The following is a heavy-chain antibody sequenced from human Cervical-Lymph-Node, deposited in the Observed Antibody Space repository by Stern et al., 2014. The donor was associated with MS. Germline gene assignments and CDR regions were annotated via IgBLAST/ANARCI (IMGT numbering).Heavy chain of an antibody. CDR3: AREFRGLVVSPSNWFDP. V-gene: IGHV1-69*01. CDR1: GGTFSRDA. D-gene: IGHD2-8*02. Sequence: VQLVQSGAEVKKPGSSVKVSCKDSGGTFSRDAISWVRQAPGQGLEWMGQSGPQFGSSHYAQKFQGRVTITADESTSTAYMELSSLRSDDTAIYYCAREFRGLVVSPSNWFDPWGQGTLVTVSS. CDR2: SGPQFGSS. J-gene: IGHJ5*02.